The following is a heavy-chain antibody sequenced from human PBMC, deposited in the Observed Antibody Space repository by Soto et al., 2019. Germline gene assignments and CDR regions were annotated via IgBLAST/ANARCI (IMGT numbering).Heavy chain of an antibody. CDR3: ATWAAAVDDDQFQN. CDR1: GFRFTNSW. J-gene: IGHJ1*01. V-gene: IGHV3-7*01. D-gene: IGHD6-13*01. Sequence: EVQLVESGGGLVQPGGSLRLSCAASGFRFTNSWMSWVRQAPGKGLEWVAHINQDGSQKYYVDSVKGRFTISRDNAKSSLYLQTNSLRAEATAVYYCATWAAAVDDDQFQNWGQGTLVSVSS. CDR2: INQDGSQK.